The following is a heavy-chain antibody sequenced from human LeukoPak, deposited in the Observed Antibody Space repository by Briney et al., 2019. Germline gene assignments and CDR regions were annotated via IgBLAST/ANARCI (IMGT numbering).Heavy chain of an antibody. D-gene: IGHD6-13*01. CDR3: ARAIGSWYRSTWFDP. CDR2: TFYRSKWCN. J-gene: IGHJ5*02. V-gene: IGHV6-1*01. Sequence: SQTLSLTCVISGDSISSNSAAWNWIRQSPSRGLEWLGRTFYRSKWCNDYALSVRGRITINPDTSKNQFSLQLNSVTPEDTAVYFCARAIGSWYRSTWFDPWGQGTLVTVSS. CDR1: GDSISSNSAA.